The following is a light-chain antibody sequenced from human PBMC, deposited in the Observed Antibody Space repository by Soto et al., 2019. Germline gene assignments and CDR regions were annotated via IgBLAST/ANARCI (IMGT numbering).Light chain of an antibody. CDR1: QSVSTY. V-gene: IGKV3-11*01. CDR2: DAS. Sequence: EIVLTQSPATLSLSPGERATLSCRASQSVSTYLAWYQQKPGQAPRLLIYDASNRATGIPVRFSGSGSGTDFTLTISSLESEDFAVYYCQHRINWPLTFGGGKKVEIK. J-gene: IGKJ4*01. CDR3: QHRINWPLT.